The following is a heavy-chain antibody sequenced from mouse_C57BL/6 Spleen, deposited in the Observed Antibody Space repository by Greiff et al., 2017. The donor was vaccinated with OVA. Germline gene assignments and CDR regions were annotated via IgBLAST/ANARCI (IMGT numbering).Heavy chain of an antibody. J-gene: IGHJ2*01. CDR2: IYPGDGDT. V-gene: IGHV1-80*01. CDR3: ARLVYSNYGYFDY. Sequence: QVHVKQSGAELVKPGASVKISCKASGYAFSSYWMNWVKQRPGKGLEWIGQIYPGDGDTNYNGKFKGKATLTADKSSSTAYMQLSSLTSEDSAVYFCARLVYSNYGYFDYWGQVTTLTVSS. D-gene: IGHD2-5*01. CDR1: GYAFSSYW.